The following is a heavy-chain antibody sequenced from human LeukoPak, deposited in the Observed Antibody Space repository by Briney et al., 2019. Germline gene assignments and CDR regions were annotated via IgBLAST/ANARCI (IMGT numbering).Heavy chain of an antibody. CDR1: GFTFSSDA. Sequence: GGSLRLSCAASGFTFSSDAMSWVRQAPGKGLEWVSAISGSGGSTYYADSVKGRFTISRDNSKNTLYLQMNSLRAEDTAVYYCAKDHFYGITMIVVVNGFDYWGQGTLVTVSS. J-gene: IGHJ4*02. CDR3: AKDHFYGITMIVVVNGFDY. CDR2: ISGSGGST. V-gene: IGHV3-23*01. D-gene: IGHD3-22*01.